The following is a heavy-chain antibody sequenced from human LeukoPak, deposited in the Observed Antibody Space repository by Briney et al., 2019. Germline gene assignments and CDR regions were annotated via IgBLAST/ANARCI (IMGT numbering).Heavy chain of an antibody. D-gene: IGHD3-22*01. CDR1: GYSFTSYD. CDR2: VNPNSGNT. J-gene: IGHJ4*02. Sequence: GASVKVSCKASGYSFTSYDINWVRQATGQGLEWMGWVNPNSGNTDYAQKFQGRVTMTRDTSINTAYMELSSLRSEDTAVYYCARDQYFYDSGRSYFYFDDWGQGTLVTVSS. CDR3: ARDQYFYDSGRSYFYFDD. V-gene: IGHV1-8*01.